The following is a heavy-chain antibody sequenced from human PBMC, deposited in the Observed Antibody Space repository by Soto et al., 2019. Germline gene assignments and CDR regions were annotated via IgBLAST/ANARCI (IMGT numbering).Heavy chain of an antibody. CDR3: ARAGGGFLEWLLTRYYYYYGMDV. CDR2: ISAYNGNT. J-gene: IGHJ6*02. D-gene: IGHD3-3*01. Sequence: ASVKVSCKASGYTFTSYGISWVRQAPGQGLEWMGWISAYNGNTNYAQKLQGRVTMTTDTSTSTANMELRSLRSDDTAVYYCARAGGGFLEWLLTRYYYYYGMDVWGQGTTVTVSS. CDR1: GYTFTSYG. V-gene: IGHV1-18*04.